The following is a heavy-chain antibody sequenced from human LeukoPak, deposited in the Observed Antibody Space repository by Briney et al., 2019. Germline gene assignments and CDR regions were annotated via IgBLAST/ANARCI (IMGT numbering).Heavy chain of an antibody. D-gene: IGHD6-13*01. J-gene: IGHJ3*02. CDR1: GFTFSSYW. Sequence: GGSLRLSCAASGFTFSSYWMSWVRQAPGKGLEWVANIKQDGSEKYYADSVKGRFTISRDNAKNSLYLQMNSLRAEDTAVYYCARLGGIAAAGLDAFDIWGQGTMVTVSS. V-gene: IGHV3-7*01. CDR3: ARLGGIAAAGLDAFDI. CDR2: IKQDGSEK.